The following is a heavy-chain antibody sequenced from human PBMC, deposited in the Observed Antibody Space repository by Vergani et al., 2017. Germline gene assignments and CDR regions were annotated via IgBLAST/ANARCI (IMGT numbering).Heavy chain of an antibody. D-gene: IGHD3-16*01. CDR2: IRSKFYGGTT. V-gene: IGHV3-49*03. CDR3: TRVWGAAAPNPFDY. CDR1: GFTFGDYA. Sequence: EVQLVESGGGLVQPGRSLRLSCTASGFTFGDYAMSWFRQAPGKGLEWVGFIRSKFYGGTTEYAASVKGRFTISRDDSKSIAYLQMNSLKTEDTAVYYLTRVWGAAAPNPFDYWGQGTLVTVSS. J-gene: IGHJ4*02.